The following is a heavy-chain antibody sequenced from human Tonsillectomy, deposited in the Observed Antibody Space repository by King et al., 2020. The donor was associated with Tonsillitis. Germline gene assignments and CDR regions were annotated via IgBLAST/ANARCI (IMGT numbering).Heavy chain of an antibody. D-gene: IGHD1-26*01. V-gene: IGHV3-30*18. Sequence: VQLVESGGGVVQPGRSLRLSCAASGFTFSSYGMHWVRQAPGKGLEWVAVISYDGSNKYYADSAKGRFTISRDNSKNTLYLQMNSLRAEDTAVYYCAKGLGSGGATTSGYWGQGTLVTVSS. J-gene: IGHJ4*02. CDR2: ISYDGSNK. CDR3: AKGLGSGGATTSGY. CDR1: GFTFSSYG.